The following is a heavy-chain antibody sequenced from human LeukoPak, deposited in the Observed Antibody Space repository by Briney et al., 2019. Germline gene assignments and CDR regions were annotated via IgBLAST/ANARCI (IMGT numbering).Heavy chain of an antibody. Sequence: GGSLRLSCAASGFTFYDYAMHWVRHAPGKGLEWVSGISWNSGSIGYADSVKGRFTISRDNAKNSLYLQMNSLRAEDTALYYCAKDKGGGGYCSGGSCVGAFDIWGQGTMVTVSS. CDR3: AKDKGGGGYCSGGSCVGAFDI. D-gene: IGHD2-15*01. CDR2: ISWNSGSI. CDR1: GFTFYDYA. J-gene: IGHJ3*02. V-gene: IGHV3-9*01.